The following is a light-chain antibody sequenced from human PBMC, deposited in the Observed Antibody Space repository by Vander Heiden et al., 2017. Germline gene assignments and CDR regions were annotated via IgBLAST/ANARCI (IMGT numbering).Light chain of an antibody. CDR1: KMGNKN. CDR2: EDS. V-gene: IGLV3-1*01. J-gene: IGLJ1*01. CDR3: QAWDSSSDYV. Sequence: SELTQPPPVSVSPGQTASIPCSGDKMGNKNVCWYQQRAGQSPVMIIYEDSKRPSGIPERFSAANSGNTATLTISGTQAMDEADYFCQAWDSSSDYVFGSGTKVTVL.